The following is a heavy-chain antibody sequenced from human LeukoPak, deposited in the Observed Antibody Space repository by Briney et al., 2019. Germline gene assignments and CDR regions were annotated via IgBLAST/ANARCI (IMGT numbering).Heavy chain of an antibody. Sequence: SETLSLTCAVYGGSFSGYYWSWIRQPPGKGLEWIGEINHSGSTNYNPSLKSRVTISVDTSKNQFALNLSSVTAADTAVYYCARAHYGDYSAYFDYWGQGTLVTVSS. V-gene: IGHV4-34*01. CDR2: INHSGST. CDR1: GGSFSGYY. CDR3: ARAHYGDYSAYFDY. D-gene: IGHD4-17*01. J-gene: IGHJ4*02.